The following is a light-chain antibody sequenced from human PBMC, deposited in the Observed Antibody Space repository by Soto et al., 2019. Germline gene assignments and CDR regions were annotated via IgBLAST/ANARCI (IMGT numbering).Light chain of an antibody. CDR3: QQYGSSSTWT. J-gene: IGKJ1*01. CDR2: GAS. Sequence: NQSPDTLSVSPGERDTLPCRASRSVRNKLAWYQQKPGQAPRLLIDGASSRATGIPDRFSGSGSGTDFTLTISRLEPEDFAVYYCQQYGSSSTWTFGQGTKVDIK. V-gene: IGKV3-20*01. CDR1: RSVRNK.